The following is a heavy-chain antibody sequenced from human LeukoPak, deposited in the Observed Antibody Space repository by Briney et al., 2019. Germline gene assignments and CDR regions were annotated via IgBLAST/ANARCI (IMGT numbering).Heavy chain of an antibody. J-gene: IGHJ6*03. CDR3: ARSPGAGPYYYYYYMDV. D-gene: IGHD6-19*01. V-gene: IGHV1-2*02. CDR1: GYTFTGYY. CDR2: INPNSGGT. Sequence: ASVKVSCKTSGYTFTGYYMHWVRQAPGQGHEWMGWINPNSGGTNYAQKFQGRVTMTRDTSISTAYMELSRLRSDDTAVYYCARSPGAGPYYYYYYMDVWGKGTTVTVSS.